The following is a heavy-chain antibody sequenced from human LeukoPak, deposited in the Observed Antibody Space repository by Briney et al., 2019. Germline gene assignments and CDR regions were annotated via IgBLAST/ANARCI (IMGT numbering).Heavy chain of an antibody. CDR2: IYSGGFT. D-gene: IGHD3-16*01. CDR1: GFTFDDYG. V-gene: IGHV3-66*01. Sequence: SGGSLRLSCAASGFTFDDYGMSWVRQAPGKGLEWVSHIYSGGFTQFAGSVRGRFTMSRDSSKNTLYLQMNSLRAEDTAVYYCAKDVREFCYGYFDYWGQGTLVTVSS. J-gene: IGHJ4*02. CDR3: AKDVREFCYGYFDY.